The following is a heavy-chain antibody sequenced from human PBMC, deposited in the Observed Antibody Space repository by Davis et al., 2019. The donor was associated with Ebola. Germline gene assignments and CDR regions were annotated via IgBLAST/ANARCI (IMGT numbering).Heavy chain of an antibody. Sequence: ASVKVSCKASGYRFPIYGISWVRQAPGQGLEWMGWIIAHNGNTNFGQKFRGRVTMTTDTSTSTAYMELRSLTSDDTAVYYCAREIGVAVPGVMKDAFDIWGQGTVVTVSS. CDR1: GYRFPIYG. V-gene: IGHV1-18*01. D-gene: IGHD2-2*01. CDR3: AREIGVAVPGVMKDAFDI. J-gene: IGHJ3*02. CDR2: IIAHNGNT.